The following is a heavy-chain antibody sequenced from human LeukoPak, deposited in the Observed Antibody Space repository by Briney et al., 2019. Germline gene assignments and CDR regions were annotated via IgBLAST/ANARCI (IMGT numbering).Heavy chain of an antibody. J-gene: IGHJ4*02. D-gene: IGHD3-3*01. CDR2: INPNSGGT. CDR3: ARDFRFLEDY. V-gene: IGHV1-2*02. CDR1: GYTFSGYY. Sequence: ASVKVSCKASGYTFSGYYIHWVRQAPGQGLEWMGWINPNSGGTNYAQKFQGRVTMTRDTSISTTYMELSRLRCDDTAVYYCARDFRFLEDYWGQGTLVTVSS.